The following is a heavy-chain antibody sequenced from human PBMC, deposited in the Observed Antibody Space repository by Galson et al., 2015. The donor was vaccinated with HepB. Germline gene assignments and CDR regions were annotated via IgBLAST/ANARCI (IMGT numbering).Heavy chain of an antibody. D-gene: IGHD6-19*01. CDR2: IYDSGST. CDR3: ARDLLGGIAVAGVFDY. J-gene: IGHJ4*02. CDR1: GGSVSSYY. Sequence: SETLSLTCTVSGGSVSSYYWNWIRQAPGKGLEWIGYIYDSGSTNYNPSLKSRVTMSVDTSKNQFSLRLSSVTAADTAVYYCARDLLGGIAVAGVFDYWGQGTLVTVSS. V-gene: IGHV4-59*02.